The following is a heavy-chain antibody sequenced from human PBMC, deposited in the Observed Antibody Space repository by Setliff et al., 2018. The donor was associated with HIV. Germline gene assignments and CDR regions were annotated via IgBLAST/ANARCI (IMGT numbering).Heavy chain of an antibody. D-gene: IGHD3-22*01. J-gene: IGHJ4*02. CDR2: ISSSGST. V-gene: IGHV4-39*07. CDR3: ARDPHYFDTSGHYSWFYFDY. CDR1: GGSMTSSNYY. Sequence: SETLSLTCTVSGGSMTSSNYYWGWIRQSPGRGLEWIGSISSSGSTTYHPSLRSRVTVSAATSKNQFSLKLTSVTAADTAVYFCARDPHYFDTSGHYSWFYFDYWGQGTQVTV.